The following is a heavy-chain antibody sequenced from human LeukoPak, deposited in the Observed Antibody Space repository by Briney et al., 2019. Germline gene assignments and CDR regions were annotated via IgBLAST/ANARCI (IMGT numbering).Heavy chain of an antibody. Sequence: GGSLRLSCAASGFTFSSYAMSWVRQAPGKGLEWVSAISGSGGSTYYADSVKGRFTISRDNSKNTLYLQMNSLRAEDTAVYYCAKDRHSSGYPLGAFDIWGQGTVVTVSS. D-gene: IGHD3-22*01. J-gene: IGHJ3*02. V-gene: IGHV3-23*01. CDR1: GFTFSSYA. CDR2: ISGSGGST. CDR3: AKDRHSSGYPLGAFDI.